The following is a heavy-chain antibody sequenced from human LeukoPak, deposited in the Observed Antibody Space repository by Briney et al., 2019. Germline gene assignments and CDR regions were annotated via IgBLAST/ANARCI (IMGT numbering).Heavy chain of an antibody. V-gene: IGHV3-15*01. CDR1: GLTLSNAW. CDR3: ARGRSGYFDS. J-gene: IGHJ4*02. Sequence: GGSLRHSCAASGLTLSNAWMTWVRPAPGKGLEWVARIKSKTDGGIKDYAAPVKGTFTISRDDSENTVYLQMNSLKIEDTAVYYCARGRSGYFDSWGQGTPVFVSS. CDR2: IKSKTDGGIK.